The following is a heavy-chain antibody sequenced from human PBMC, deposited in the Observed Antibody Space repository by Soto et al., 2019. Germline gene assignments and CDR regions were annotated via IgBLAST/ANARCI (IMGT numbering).Heavy chain of an antibody. CDR3: ARGDY. CDR2: IKMDRSER. Sequence: EVQLVESGGGVVQPGGSLRLSCAASGFTFSSVRSYWMSWVRQAPGKGLEWVANIKMDRSERYYVDSVKGRFTNSRDDARHSLYLQMTKLRAEDTAIYYCARGDYWGQGTLVSVSS. V-gene: IGHV3-7*01. CDR1: GFTFSSVRSYW. J-gene: IGHJ4*02.